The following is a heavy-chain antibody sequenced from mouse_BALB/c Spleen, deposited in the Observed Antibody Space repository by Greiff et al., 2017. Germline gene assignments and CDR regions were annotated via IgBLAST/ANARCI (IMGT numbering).Heavy chain of an antibody. D-gene: IGHD3-2*02. CDR2: ISSGGST. V-gene: IGHV5-6-5*01. CDR3: ARGKATEGFAY. CDR1: GFTFSSYA. J-gene: IGHJ3*01. Sequence: EVKVVESGGGLVKPGGSLKLSCAASGFTFSSYAMSWVRQTPEKRLEWVASISSGGSTYYPDSVKGRFTISRDNARNILYLQMSSLRSEDTAMYYCARGKATEGFAYWGQGTLVTVSA.